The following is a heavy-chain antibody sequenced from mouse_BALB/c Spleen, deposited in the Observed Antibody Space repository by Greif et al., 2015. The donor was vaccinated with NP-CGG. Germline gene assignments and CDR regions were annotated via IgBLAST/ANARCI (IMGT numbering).Heavy chain of an antibody. D-gene: IGHD4-1*01. CDR2: IYPGSGNT. CDR1: GYTFTDYY. Sequence: LVESGPELVKPGASVKISCEASGYTFTDYYINWVKQKPGKGLEWIGWIYPGSGNTKYNEKFKGKATLTVDTSSSTAYMQFSSLTSEDTAIYFCARRTGTEAMDYWGQGTSVTVSS. J-gene: IGHJ4*01. CDR3: ARRTGTEAMDY. V-gene: IGHV1-84*02.